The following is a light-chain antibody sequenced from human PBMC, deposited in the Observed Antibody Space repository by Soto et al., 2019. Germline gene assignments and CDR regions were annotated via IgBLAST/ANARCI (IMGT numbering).Light chain of an antibody. Sequence: EGEWMQSRGTLSLSQGERVTLSCRASQTVRNNYLAWYQQKPGQAPRLLIYDASSRATGIPDRFSGGGSGTDFTLTISRLEPEDFAVYYCHQFGYSPRTFGQRTRLAIK. V-gene: IGKV3-20*01. CDR3: HQFGYSPRT. CDR2: DAS. J-gene: IGKJ5*01. CDR1: QTVRNNY.